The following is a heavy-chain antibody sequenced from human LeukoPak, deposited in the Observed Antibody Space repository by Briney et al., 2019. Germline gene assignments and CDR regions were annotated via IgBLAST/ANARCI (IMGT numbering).Heavy chain of an antibody. CDR2: ISSSSSYI. Sequence: PGGSLRLSCAASGFTFSSYSMNWVRQAPGKGLEWVSSISSSSSYIYYADSVKGRFTISRDNAKNTLYLQMNSLRAEDTAVYYCTPSYTPLLLMPHWGQGTLVTVSS. D-gene: IGHD2-21*01. CDR3: TPSYTPLLLMPH. CDR1: GFTFSSYS. J-gene: IGHJ1*01. V-gene: IGHV3-21*01.